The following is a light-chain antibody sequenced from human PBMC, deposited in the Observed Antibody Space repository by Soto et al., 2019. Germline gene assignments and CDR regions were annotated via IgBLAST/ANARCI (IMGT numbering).Light chain of an antibody. J-gene: IGLJ1*01. Sequence: QSALTQPPSVSAAPGQKVTISCSGNSYNIGSNDVSWYQQLPGKAPKLLIYENSQRPSGIPDRFSGSKSGTSATLGITGLQTGDEADYYCGTWDSSLIALFGTGTKVTVL. CDR2: ENS. V-gene: IGLV1-51*02. CDR3: GTWDSSLIAL. CDR1: SYNIGSND.